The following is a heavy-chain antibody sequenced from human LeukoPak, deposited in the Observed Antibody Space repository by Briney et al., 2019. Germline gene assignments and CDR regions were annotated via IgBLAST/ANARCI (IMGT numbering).Heavy chain of an antibody. V-gene: IGHV4-31*03. Sequence: SETLSLTCTVSGGSISSGGYYWSWIRQHPGKGLEWIGYIYYSGSTYYNPSLKSRVTISVDTFKNQFSLKLSSVTAADTAVYYCARLGFWSGYFPYGFFDYWGQGTLVTVSP. CDR3: ARLGFWSGYFPYGFFDY. D-gene: IGHD3-3*01. CDR1: GGSISSGGYY. CDR2: IYYSGST. J-gene: IGHJ4*02.